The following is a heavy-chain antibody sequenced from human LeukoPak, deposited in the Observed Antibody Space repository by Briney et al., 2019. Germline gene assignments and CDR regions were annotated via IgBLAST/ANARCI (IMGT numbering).Heavy chain of an antibody. V-gene: IGHV3-74*01. CDR1: GFTLSSYW. Sequence: PGGPLRLSCAASGFTLSSYWMHWVRQVPGKGLVWVSRINPDGSTTTYADSVKGRFTISRDNAKNTLYLQMNSLRAEDTAVYYCARASNWGQGTLVTVSS. CDR3: ARASN. CDR2: INPDGSTT. J-gene: IGHJ4*02.